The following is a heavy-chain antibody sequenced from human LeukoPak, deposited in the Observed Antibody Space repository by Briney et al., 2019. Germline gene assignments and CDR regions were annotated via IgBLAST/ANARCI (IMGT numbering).Heavy chain of an antibody. D-gene: IGHD6-19*01. Sequence: GGSLRLSCAASGFTFSSYGMNWVRQAPGKGLEWVSYISSSSSTIYYADSVKGRFTISRDNAKNSLYLQMSSLRAEDTAVYYCAKRGLWLAHDAFDIWGQGTMVTVSS. CDR1: GFTFSSYG. CDR2: ISSSSSTI. V-gene: IGHV3-48*04. CDR3: AKRGLWLAHDAFDI. J-gene: IGHJ3*02.